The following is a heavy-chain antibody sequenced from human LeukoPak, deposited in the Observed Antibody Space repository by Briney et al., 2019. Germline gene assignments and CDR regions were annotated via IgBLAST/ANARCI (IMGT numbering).Heavy chain of an antibody. CDR1: GFTFSSYS. CDR3: ARVLGDYGDYQDYYMDV. D-gene: IGHD4-17*01. V-gene: IGHV3-21*01. J-gene: IGHJ6*03. CDR2: ISSSSSYT. Sequence: GGSLRHSCSASGFTFSSYSMNWLRPAPGKGLEWVSSISSSSSYTYYAASVKGRFTISRDNAKNSLYLQMNSLRAEDTAVYYCARVLGDYGDYQDYYMDVWGKGTTVTVSS.